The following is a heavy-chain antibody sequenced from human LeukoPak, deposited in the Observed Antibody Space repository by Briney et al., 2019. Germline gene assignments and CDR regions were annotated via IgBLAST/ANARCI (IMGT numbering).Heavy chain of an antibody. Sequence: GASVKVSCKASGYTFTSYAMNWVRQAPGQGLEWMGWINTNTGNPTYAQGFTGRFVFSLDTSVSTAYLQICSLKAEDTAVYYCARGGSGSYHPHYYYYGMDVWGQGTTVTVSS. J-gene: IGHJ6*02. CDR2: INTNTGNP. CDR1: GYTFTSYA. D-gene: IGHD3-10*01. V-gene: IGHV7-4-1*01. CDR3: ARGGSGSYHPHYYYYGMDV.